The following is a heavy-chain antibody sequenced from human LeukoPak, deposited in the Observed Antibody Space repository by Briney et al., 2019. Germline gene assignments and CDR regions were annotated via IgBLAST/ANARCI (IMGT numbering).Heavy chain of an antibody. CDR1: GFIFNNYG. CDR2: ISGSGDST. D-gene: IGHD3-16*01. Sequence: GGSLRLSCAASGFIFNNYGMSWVRQAPGKVLEWVSGISGSGDSTYNADSVKGRFTISRDNSKNTLYLQMNSLRAEDTAVYYCARDFLHLGGWGQGTMVTVSS. CDR3: ARDFLHLGG. J-gene: IGHJ3*01. V-gene: IGHV3-23*01.